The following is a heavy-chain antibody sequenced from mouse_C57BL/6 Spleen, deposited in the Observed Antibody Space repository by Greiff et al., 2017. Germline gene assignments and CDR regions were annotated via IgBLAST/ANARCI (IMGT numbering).Heavy chain of an antibody. D-gene: IGHD2-5*01. CDR2: IWSGGST. V-gene: IGHV2-2*01. CDR1: GFSLTSYG. CDR3: ARNGAYYSKYYAMDY. Sequence: VKLMESGPGLVQPSPCLSITCTASGFSLTSYGVHWVRQSPGKGLEWLGVIWSGGSTDYNAALLYRQSISKDDSKSQVFFKMNSLQADDTAIYYCARNGAYYSKYYAMDYWGQGTSVTVSS. J-gene: IGHJ4*01.